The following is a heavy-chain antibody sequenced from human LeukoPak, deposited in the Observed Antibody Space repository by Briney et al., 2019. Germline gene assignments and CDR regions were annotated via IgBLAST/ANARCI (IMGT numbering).Heavy chain of an antibody. V-gene: IGHV3-48*01. D-gene: IGHD6-19*01. J-gene: IGHJ6*03. CDR2: ISSSSSTI. Sequence: GGSLRLSCAASGFTFSSYSMNWVRQAPGKGLEWVSYISSSSSTIYYAGSVKGRFTISRDNAKTSLYLQMNSLRAEDTAVYYCARDSGGWPAYYYYMDVWGKGTTVTVSS. CDR1: GFTFSSYS. CDR3: ARDSGGWPAYYYYMDV.